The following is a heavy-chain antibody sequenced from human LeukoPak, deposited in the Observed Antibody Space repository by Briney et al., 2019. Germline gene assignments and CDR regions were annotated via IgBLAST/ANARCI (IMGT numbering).Heavy chain of an antibody. CDR3: ARDSSLWGSGSYYNY. CDR1: GFTFSSYW. CDR2: IWYDGSNK. V-gene: IGHV3-33*08. Sequence: PGGSLRLSCAASGFTFSSYWMHWVRQAPGKGLEWVAVIWYDGSNKYYADSVKGRFTISRDNSKNTLYLQMNSLRAEDTAVYYCARDSSLWGSGSYYNYWGQGTLVTVSS. D-gene: IGHD3-10*01. J-gene: IGHJ4*02.